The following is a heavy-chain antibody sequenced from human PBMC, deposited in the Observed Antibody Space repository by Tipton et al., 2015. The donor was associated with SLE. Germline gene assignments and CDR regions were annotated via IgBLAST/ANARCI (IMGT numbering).Heavy chain of an antibody. CDR1: GYSISSGHY. CDR2: LYQTATT. Sequence: TLSLTCTVSGYSISSGHYWGWVRQPPGKGLEWIGSLYQTATTDYNPSLKSRLTMSIDTSNNQFSLRLTSVTAADTAVYYCGRSGGYRIHRWGQGTLVTVSS. CDR3: GRSGGYRIHR. J-gene: IGHJ1*01. D-gene: IGHD1-26*01. V-gene: IGHV4-38-2*02.